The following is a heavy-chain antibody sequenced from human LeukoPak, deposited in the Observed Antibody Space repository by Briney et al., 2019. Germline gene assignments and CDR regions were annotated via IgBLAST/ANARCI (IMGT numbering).Heavy chain of an antibody. CDR1: GGSISSYY. CDR3: ARNPQDPAFDI. Sequence: SETLSLTCTVSGGSISSYYWSWIRQPPGKGLEWIGYIYYSGSTNYNPSLKSRVTISVDTSKNQFSLKLSSVTAADTAVYYCARNPQDPAFDIWGQGTMVTVSS. J-gene: IGHJ3*02. V-gene: IGHV4-59*08. CDR2: IYYSGST.